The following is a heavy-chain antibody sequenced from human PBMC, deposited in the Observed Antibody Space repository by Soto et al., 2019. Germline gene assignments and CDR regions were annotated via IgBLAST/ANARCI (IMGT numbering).Heavy chain of an antibody. D-gene: IGHD5-12*01. CDR2: INSNGGIT. V-gene: IGHV3-64*01. CDR3: ARGGRGYEFDY. Sequence: EVQLEESGGGLVQPGGSLRLSCAASGFTFSSYAMHWVRQAPGKGLEYVSVINSNGGITYYANSVKGRFTISRDNSKNTLYLQMGSLRAEDMAVYYCARGGRGYEFDYWGQGTLVTVSS. CDR1: GFTFSSYA. J-gene: IGHJ4*02.